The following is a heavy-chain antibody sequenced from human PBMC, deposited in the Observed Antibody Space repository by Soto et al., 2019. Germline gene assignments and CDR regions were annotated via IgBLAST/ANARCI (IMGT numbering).Heavy chain of an antibody. D-gene: IGHD6-25*01. J-gene: IGHJ4*02. V-gene: IGHV3-30*03. CDR1: GFTLRSYG. CDR2: ISYDESHK. Sequence: PGGSLRLSCAASGFTLRSYGMHWVRQAPGKGLEWLAVISYDESHKYYADSVKGRFTISRDTSKNALYLQMYSLRAEDTAIYYCARAIGADFFDYWGQGTPVTVSS. CDR3: ARAIGADFFDY.